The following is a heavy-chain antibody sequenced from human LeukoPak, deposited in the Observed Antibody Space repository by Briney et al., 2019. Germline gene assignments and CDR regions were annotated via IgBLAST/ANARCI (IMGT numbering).Heavy chain of an antibody. CDR3: AKAISGTYRGLLDY. D-gene: IGHD1-26*01. V-gene: IGHV3-23*01. CDR1: GFSFSTYA. J-gene: IGHJ4*02. CDR2: ISDSGGFT. Sequence: GGSLRLSCAASGFSFSTYAINWVRQAPGKGLEGVSVISDSGGFTFYADSVKGRFTISRDNSMNTLYLQMNSLRADDTAVYFCAKAISGTYRGLLDYWGQGTLVTVSS.